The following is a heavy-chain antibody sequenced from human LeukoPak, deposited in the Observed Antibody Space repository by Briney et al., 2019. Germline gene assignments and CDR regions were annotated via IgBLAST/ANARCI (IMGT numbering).Heavy chain of an antibody. Sequence: GGSLRLSCAASGFTFDDYAMSWFRQAPGKGLEWVGFVRGEPYGETTEYAASVQGRFTISRDDSESNTYLQLNSLKAEDTAVYYCTRGSDTIFGVARDGFDSWGQGTLVTVSS. CDR2: VRGEPYGETT. V-gene: IGHV3-49*03. D-gene: IGHD3-3*01. CDR3: TRGSDTIFGVARDGFDS. CDR1: GFTFDDYA. J-gene: IGHJ4*02.